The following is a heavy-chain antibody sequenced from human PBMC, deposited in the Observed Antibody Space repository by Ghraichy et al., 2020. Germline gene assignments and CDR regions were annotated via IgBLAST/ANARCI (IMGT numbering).Heavy chain of an antibody. D-gene: IGHD1-26*01. CDR1: GFSFSSHW. V-gene: IGHV3-7*03. Sequence: GESLNISCAASGFSFSSHWRNWFRRVPGKGLEWVASINKDGREKKYVDPVKGRITISRANAKKSLFLQMNSLGAEDTAVYYCVRDLLGAGPQYFFDLWGQGTLVTVSS. CDR2: INKDGREK. J-gene: IGHJ4*02. CDR3: VRDLLGAGPQYFFDL.